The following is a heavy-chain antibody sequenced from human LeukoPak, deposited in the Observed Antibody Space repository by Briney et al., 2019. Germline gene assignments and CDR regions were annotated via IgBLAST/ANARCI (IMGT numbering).Heavy chain of an antibody. Sequence: PSETLSLTCTVSGASINNYYWSWIRQPPGKGLEWIGNIYYSGTTNYNPSLKSRVTIPIDTSKNQFFLKLSSVTAADTAVYYCARHRGLDPWGQGTLVTVSS. CDR3: ARHRGLDP. V-gene: IGHV4-59*08. CDR1: GASINNYY. J-gene: IGHJ5*02. CDR2: IYYSGTT.